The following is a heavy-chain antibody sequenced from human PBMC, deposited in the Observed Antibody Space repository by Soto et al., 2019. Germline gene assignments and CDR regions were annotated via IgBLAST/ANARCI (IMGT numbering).Heavy chain of an antibody. V-gene: IGHV1-18*01. D-gene: IGHD1-1*01. CDR2: ISAHNGNT. CDR3: ARGRYGDY. J-gene: IGHJ4*02. CDR1: GYAFTTYG. Sequence: QVHLVQSGAEVKKPGASVKVSCQGSGYAFTTYGITWVRQAPGQGLEWMGWISAHNGNTNYAQKLQGRVTVTRDTSPSTDYMELRSLRYDDTAGYYCARGRYGDYWGQGALVTVSS.